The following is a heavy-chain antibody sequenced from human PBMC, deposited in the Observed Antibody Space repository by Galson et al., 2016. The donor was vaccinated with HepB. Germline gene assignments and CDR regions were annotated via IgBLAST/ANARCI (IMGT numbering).Heavy chain of an antibody. CDR1: GFIFSSYG. CDR2: ISYDGSNR. CDR3: AKDYAVAARPPDY. V-gene: IGHV3-30*18. D-gene: IGHD6-6*01. Sequence: SLRLSCAASGFIFSSYGMHWVCQAPGKGLEWVAVISYDGSNRYYADSVKGRFTISRDNSKNTLYLQMNNLRPEDTAVYYRAKDYAVAARPPDYWGQGTLVTVSS. J-gene: IGHJ4*02.